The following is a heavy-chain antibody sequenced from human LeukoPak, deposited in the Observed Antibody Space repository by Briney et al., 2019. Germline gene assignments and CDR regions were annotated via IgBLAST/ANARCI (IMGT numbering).Heavy chain of an antibody. CDR3: VRDGDGDYPVDS. CDR2: ISYDGSNK. V-gene: IGHV3-30*03. CDR1: GFTFSSYG. D-gene: IGHD4-17*01. J-gene: IGHJ4*02. Sequence: GGSLRLSCAASGFTFSSYGMHWVRQAPGKGLEWVAVISYDGSNKYYADSVKGRFTIPRDNAKNTLYLQMNSLSAEDTAIYYCVRDGDGDYPVDSWGQGTLVTVSS.